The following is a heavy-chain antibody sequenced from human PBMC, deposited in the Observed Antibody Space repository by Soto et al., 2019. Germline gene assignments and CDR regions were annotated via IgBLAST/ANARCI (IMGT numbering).Heavy chain of an antibody. CDR1: GFSLSTSGVG. CDR3: ARGGDATVSNNWFDP. Sequence: QITLKESGPTLVKPTQTLTLTCTFSGFSLSTSGVGVGWIRQPPGKALEWLALIYWDDDKRYSPSLKSRLTITKDTSKNQVVLTMTTMDPVDTATYYWARGGDATVSNNWFDPWGQGTLVTVSS. D-gene: IGHD4-17*01. CDR2: IYWDDDK. V-gene: IGHV2-5*02. J-gene: IGHJ5*02.